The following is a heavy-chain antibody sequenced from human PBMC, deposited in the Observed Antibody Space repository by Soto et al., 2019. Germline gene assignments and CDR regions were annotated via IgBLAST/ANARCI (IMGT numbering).Heavy chain of an antibody. CDR2: ISSDGSKQ. D-gene: IGHD3-3*01. CDR3: AKGHAPAIHSTFHI. J-gene: IGHJ3*02. Sequence: GGSLRLSCEVSGFTLSDYGMHWVRQAPGKGLDWVGAISSDGSKQSYGDSVRGRFTFSRDNSKNMLYLQMNSLRGDDTAVYYCAKGHAPAIHSTFHIWGQRTMVTVS. V-gene: IGHV3-30*18. CDR1: GFTLSDYG.